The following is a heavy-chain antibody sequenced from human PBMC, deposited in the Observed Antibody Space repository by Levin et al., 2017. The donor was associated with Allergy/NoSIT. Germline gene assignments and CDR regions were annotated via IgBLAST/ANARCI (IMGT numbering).Heavy chain of an antibody. J-gene: IGHJ6*02. Sequence: SCAASGFTFSSYGMHWVRQAPGKGLEWVAVISYDGSNKYYADSVKGRFTISRDNSKNTLYLQMNSLRAEDTAVYYCAKASLAFWSGRTPPVWMDVWGQGTTVTVSS. CDR2: ISYDGSNK. CDR3: AKASLAFWSGRTPPVWMDV. V-gene: IGHV3-30*18. CDR1: GFTFSSYG. D-gene: IGHD3-3*01.